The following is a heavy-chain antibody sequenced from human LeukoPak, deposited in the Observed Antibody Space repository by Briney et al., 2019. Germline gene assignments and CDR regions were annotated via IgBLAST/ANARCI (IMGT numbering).Heavy chain of an antibody. Sequence: VASVKVSCKASGGTFSSYAISWVRQAPGQGLEWMGRIIPILGIANYAQNFQGRVTITADKSTSTAYMELRSLRSDDTAVYYCARASSTSRYGFDYWGQGTLVTVSS. J-gene: IGHJ4*02. CDR1: GGTFSSYA. V-gene: IGHV1-69*04. CDR2: IIPILGIA. D-gene: IGHD2-2*01. CDR3: ARASSTSRYGFDY.